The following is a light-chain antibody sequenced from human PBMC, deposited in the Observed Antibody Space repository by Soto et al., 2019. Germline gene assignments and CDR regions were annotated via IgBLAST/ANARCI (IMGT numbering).Light chain of an antibody. J-gene: IGLJ7*01. CDR3: RSPAGRRSPV. CDR1: SSDVGSYNL. Sequence: QSVLTQPASVSGSPGQSITISCTGTSSDVGSYNLVSWYQQHPGKAPKLMIYEVSKRPSGVSNRFSGSKSGITASLTISRLLAEVDTAHPSRSPAGRRSPVFGGGTPLTVL. CDR2: EVS. V-gene: IGLV2-23*02.